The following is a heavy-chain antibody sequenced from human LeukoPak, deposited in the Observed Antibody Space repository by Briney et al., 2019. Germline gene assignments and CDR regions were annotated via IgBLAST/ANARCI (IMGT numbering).Heavy chain of an antibody. Sequence: SETLSLTCTVSGGSISSYYWSWIRQPPGKGLEWIGYIYTSGSTNYNPSLKSRVTISVDTSKNQFSLKLSSVTAADTAVYYCAGLGDTAMVSPLDYYYMDVWGKGTTVTVSS. V-gene: IGHV4-4*09. CDR2: IYTSGST. D-gene: IGHD5-18*01. J-gene: IGHJ6*03. CDR1: GGSISSYY. CDR3: AGLGDTAMVSPLDYYYMDV.